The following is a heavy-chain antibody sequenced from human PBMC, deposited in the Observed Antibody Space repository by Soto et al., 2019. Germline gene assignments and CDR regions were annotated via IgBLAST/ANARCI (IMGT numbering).Heavy chain of an antibody. D-gene: IGHD3-3*01. J-gene: IGHJ4*02. CDR1: GFTFSSYA. CDR3: AGDVRFLEGGFDS. Sequence: QVQLVESGGGVVQPGRSLRLSCAASGFTFSSYAMHWVRQAPGKGLEWVAVISYDGSNKYYADSVKGRFTISRHNSKNTVYVQTNSLRAEDTAVYYCAGDVRFLEGGFDSWGQGTLVTVSS. CDR2: ISYDGSNK. V-gene: IGHV3-30-3*01.